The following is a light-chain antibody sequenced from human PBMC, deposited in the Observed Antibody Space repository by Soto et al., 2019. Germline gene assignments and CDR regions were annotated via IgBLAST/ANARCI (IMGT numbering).Light chain of an antibody. CDR2: STS. CDR1: QNIRNS. J-gene: IGKJ5*01. CDR3: QQSYSTPSIT. Sequence: DIQMTQAPSSLSASVGDRVNITCRASQNIRNSLNWYQQKPGKAPKLLISSTSSLQSGVPSRFSGSRSWTNFTLTISSLQPEDFASYYCQQSYSTPSITFGQGTRLEI. V-gene: IGKV1-39*01.